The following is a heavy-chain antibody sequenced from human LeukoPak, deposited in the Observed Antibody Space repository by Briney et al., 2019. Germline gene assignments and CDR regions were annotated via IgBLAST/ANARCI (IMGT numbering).Heavy chain of an antibody. J-gene: IGHJ2*01. Sequence: ASVKVSCKASGYTITDYYLHWMRQAPGQGLEWMGWIIPNTGGTNYAQKFQDWVTMSSDTSISTAYMELSSLRSDDTAVYYCARGSPSYAQWHFDLWGRSTLVTVSS. CDR2: IIPNTGGT. D-gene: IGHD2/OR15-2a*01. CDR3: ARGSPSYAQWHFDL. V-gene: IGHV1-2*04. CDR1: GYTITDYY.